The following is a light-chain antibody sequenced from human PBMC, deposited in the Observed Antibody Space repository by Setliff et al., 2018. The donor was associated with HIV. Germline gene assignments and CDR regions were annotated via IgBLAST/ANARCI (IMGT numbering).Light chain of an antibody. CDR2: EGI. CDR1: SSDVGGHNL. CDR3: SSYAITNTLP. V-gene: IGLV2-14*02. J-gene: IGLJ1*01. Sequence: QSVLAQPASVSGSPGQSITISCTGTSSDVGGHNLVSWYQQHPGKAPKLMIYEGIKRPSGVPDRFSGSKSGSTASLTISGLQTEDEADYYCSSYAITNTLPFGTGTKVTVL.